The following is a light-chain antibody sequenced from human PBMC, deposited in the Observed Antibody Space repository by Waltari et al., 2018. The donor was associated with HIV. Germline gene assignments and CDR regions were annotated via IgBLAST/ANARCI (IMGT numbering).Light chain of an antibody. CDR2: DAS. V-gene: IGKV3-11*01. J-gene: IGKJ2*01. Sequence: EIVLTQSPATLSLSPGERATLSCRASQSVSSYLAWYQQKPGQAPRLLIYDASNRATCIPARFSGSGSGTDFTLTISSLEPEDFAVYYCQQRSNWPPVYTFGQGTKLEIK. CDR1: QSVSSY. CDR3: QQRSNWPPVYT.